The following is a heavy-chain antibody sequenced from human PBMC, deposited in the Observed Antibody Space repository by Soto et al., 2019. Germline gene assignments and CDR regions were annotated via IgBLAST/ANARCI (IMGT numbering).Heavy chain of an antibody. CDR3: ARVLDPYYYYYRAV. CDR2: MNPNSGNT. Sequence: ASVKVSCKASGYTFTSYDINWVRQATGQGLEWMGWMNPNSGNTGYAQKFQGRVTMTRNTSISTAYMELSSLRSEDTAVYYCARVLDPYYYYYRAVWGKGPTATVSS. J-gene: IGHJ6*03. CDR1: GYTFTSYD. D-gene: IGHD1-1*01. V-gene: IGHV1-8*01.